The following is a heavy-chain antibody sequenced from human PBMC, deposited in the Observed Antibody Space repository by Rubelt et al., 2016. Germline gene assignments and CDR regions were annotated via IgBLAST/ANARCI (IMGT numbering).Heavy chain of an antibody. CDR2: INHSGST. J-gene: IGHJ3*02. CDR3: GRLYMVRGVNDAFDI. V-gene: IGHV4-34*01. CDR1: GGSFSGYY. Sequence: QVQLQQWGAGLLKPSETLSLTCAVYGGSFSGYYWSWIRQPPGKGLEWIGEINHSGSTNYKPSLKSRVTISVDTSKNQFSLKLKFVTAADTAVYYCGRLYMVRGVNDAFDIWGQGTMVTVSS. D-gene: IGHD3-10*01.